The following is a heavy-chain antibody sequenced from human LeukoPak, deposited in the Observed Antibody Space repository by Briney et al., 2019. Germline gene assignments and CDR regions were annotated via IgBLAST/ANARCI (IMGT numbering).Heavy chain of an antibody. Sequence: GGSLRLSCAASGFTFSSFSMNWVRQAPGKGLEWVSTLSTSGAATYYADSVKGRFTISRDNSQNTLYLQMNSLRPEDTALYYCARDRGVSGNYYDYWGQGTLVTVSS. D-gene: IGHD3-10*01. V-gene: IGHV3-23*01. J-gene: IGHJ4*02. CDR3: ARDRGVSGNYYDY. CDR2: LSTSGAAT. CDR1: GFTFSSFS.